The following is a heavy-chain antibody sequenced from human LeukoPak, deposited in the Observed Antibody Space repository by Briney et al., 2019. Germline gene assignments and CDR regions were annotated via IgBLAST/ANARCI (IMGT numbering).Heavy chain of an antibody. V-gene: IGHV3-30-3*01. Sequence: PGRSLRLSCAASGFTFSSYAMHWVRQAPGKGLEWVAVLSYDGSNKYYADSVKGRFTISRDNSKNTLYLQMNSLRAGDTAVYYCARAETGYVDGMGCYWGQGTLVTASS. J-gene: IGHJ4*02. CDR2: LSYDGSNK. CDR1: GFTFSSYA. D-gene: IGHD6-19*01. CDR3: ARAETGYVDGMGCY.